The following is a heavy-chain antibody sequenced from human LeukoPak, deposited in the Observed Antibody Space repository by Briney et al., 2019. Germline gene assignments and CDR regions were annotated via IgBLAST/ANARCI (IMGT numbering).Heavy chain of an antibody. D-gene: IGHD3-3*01. Sequence: GGSLRLSCAASGFTFSSYGMHWVRQAPGKGLEWVAFIRYDGSNKDYADSVKGRFTISRDNSKNTLYLQMNSLRAEDTAVYYCAKDLGRGPVYYDFWSGYNGGQGTLVTVSS. CDR3: AKDLGRGPVYYDFWSGYN. CDR2: IRYDGSNK. CDR1: GFTFSSYG. V-gene: IGHV3-30*02. J-gene: IGHJ4*02.